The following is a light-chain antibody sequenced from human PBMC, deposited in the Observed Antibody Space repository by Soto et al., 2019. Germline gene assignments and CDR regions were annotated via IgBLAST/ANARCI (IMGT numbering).Light chain of an antibody. CDR3: AAWDDRLNAGVV. CDR2: NNN. CDR1: SSNVGDNG. V-gene: IGLV1-44*01. Sequence: QSVLTQPPSASGTPGQRVAIPCSGSSSNVGDNGVNWYQQVPGTAPKLVIYNNNQRPSGVPDRFSGSKSGTSASLAISGLQSDDEADYYCAAWDDRLNAGVVFGGGTKLTVL. J-gene: IGLJ2*01.